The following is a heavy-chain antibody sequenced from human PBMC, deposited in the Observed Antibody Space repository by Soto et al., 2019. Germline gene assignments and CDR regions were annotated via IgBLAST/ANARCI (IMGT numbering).Heavy chain of an antibody. CDR3: AKDLTRQLAYWLDP. CDR2: INAHSGGT. CDR1: GFSFTGYY. V-gene: IGHV1-2*02. J-gene: IGHJ5*02. D-gene: IGHD6-6*01. Sequence: VASVKVSCKASGFSFTGYYIHWLRQAPGQGLEWMGRINAHSGGTEYAQKFQGRVTLTRDTSIATAYLTLTSLTSDDTALYYCAKDLTRQLAYWLDPWGQGTQVTVSS.